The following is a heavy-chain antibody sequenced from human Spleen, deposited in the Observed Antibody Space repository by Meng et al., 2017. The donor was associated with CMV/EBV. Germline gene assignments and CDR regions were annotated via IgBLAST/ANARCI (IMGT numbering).Heavy chain of an antibody. D-gene: IGHD3-22*01. J-gene: IGHJ5*02. CDR1: GGAVSSGGYS. V-gene: IGHV4-61*03. CDR2: IYYSGDT. CDR3: ARGDYYDSLDP. Sequence: TCTGSGGAVSSGGYSWTWIRQPPGKGLEWIGYIYYSGDTNYSPSLKSRVTISVDTSKNHFSLRLTSVTAADTAVYYCARGDYYDSLDPWGQGTLVTVSS.